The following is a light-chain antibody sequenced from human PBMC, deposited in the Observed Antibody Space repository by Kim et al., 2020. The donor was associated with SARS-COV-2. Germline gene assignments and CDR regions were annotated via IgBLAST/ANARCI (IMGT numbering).Light chain of an antibody. CDR1: SLRSYY. CDR2: GKN. V-gene: IGLV3-19*01. Sequence: TCQGDSLRSYYASWYQQKPGQAPVLVIYGKNNRPSGIPDRFSGSSSGNTASLTITGAQAEDEADYYCNSRDSSGNHAVFGGGTQLTVL. CDR3: NSRDSSGNHAV. J-gene: IGLJ7*01.